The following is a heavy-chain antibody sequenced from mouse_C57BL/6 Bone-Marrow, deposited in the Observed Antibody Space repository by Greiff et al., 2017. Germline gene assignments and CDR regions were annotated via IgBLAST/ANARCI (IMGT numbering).Heavy chain of an antibody. CDR3: ARVRVYYYGSSHDY. Sequence: VKLQESGAELARPGASVKLSCKASGYTFTSYGISWVKQRTGQGLEWIGEIYPRSGNTYYNAKFKGKATLTADKSSSTAYMELRSRTSEDSAVYFCARVRVYYYGSSHDYWGQGTTLTVSS. V-gene: IGHV1-81*01. D-gene: IGHD1-1*01. J-gene: IGHJ2*01. CDR1: GYTFTSYG. CDR2: IYPRSGNT.